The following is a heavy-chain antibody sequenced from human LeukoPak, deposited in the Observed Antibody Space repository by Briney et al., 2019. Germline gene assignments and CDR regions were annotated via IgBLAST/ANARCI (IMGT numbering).Heavy chain of an antibody. J-gene: IGHJ5*02. CDR2: ISHDGMNA. D-gene: IGHD6-19*01. Sequence: PGGSLRLSCAASALHFSGTAMSWVRHPPAKGREWVSAISHDGMNAYYADSVRGRLTTSTDNSKKTVALEMSSLTAADTGVYYCAKDGAQYSSGPECDPRGQGALVTVSP. CDR1: ALHFSGTA. V-gene: IGHV3-23*01. CDR3: AKDGAQYSSGPECDP.